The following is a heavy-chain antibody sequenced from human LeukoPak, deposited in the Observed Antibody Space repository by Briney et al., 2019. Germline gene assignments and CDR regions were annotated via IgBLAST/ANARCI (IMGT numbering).Heavy chain of an antibody. CDR3: ARVQYYYDSSGYYPLNDAFDI. J-gene: IGHJ3*02. CDR2: INHSGST. D-gene: IGHD3-22*01. V-gene: IGHV4-34*01. CDR1: GGSFSGYY. Sequence: SETLSLTCAVYGGSFSGYYWSWIRHPPGKGLEWIGEINHSGSTNYNPSLKSRVTISVDTSKNQCSLKLSSVTAADTAVYYCARVQYYYDSSGYYPLNDAFDIWGQGTMVTVSS.